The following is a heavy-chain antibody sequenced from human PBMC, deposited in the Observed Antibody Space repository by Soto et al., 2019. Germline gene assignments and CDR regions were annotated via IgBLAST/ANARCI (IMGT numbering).Heavy chain of an antibody. CDR1: GFTFRNYP. Sequence: EVQLLESGGGLVQPGGSLGLSCAASGFTFRNYPMTWVRQAPGKGLDWVSTISGSGVDTYYPNSVKGRVTISRDNSKNTLYLQINSLRAEDTAVYYCARGGLLPTANRWFWGQGTLVTVSS. J-gene: IGHJ4*02. CDR3: ARGGLLPTANRWF. CDR2: ISGSGVDT. V-gene: IGHV3-23*01. D-gene: IGHD2-2*01.